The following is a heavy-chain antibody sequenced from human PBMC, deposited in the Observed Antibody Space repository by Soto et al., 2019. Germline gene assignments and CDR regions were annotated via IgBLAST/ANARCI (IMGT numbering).Heavy chain of an antibody. V-gene: IGHV4-34*01. CDR3: ARSRITGAGDY. D-gene: IGHD6-13*01. J-gene: IGHJ4*02. CDR2: INHSVRT. Sequence: QVQLQQWGAGLLKPSETLSLTCAVYGGSFSGYYWSWIRQPPGKGLEWIGEINHSVRTNYNPSLKSRVTISVGTSTRQCSVKLSSVNAADTAVYYCARSRITGAGDYWGQGTLVTVSS. CDR1: GGSFSGYY.